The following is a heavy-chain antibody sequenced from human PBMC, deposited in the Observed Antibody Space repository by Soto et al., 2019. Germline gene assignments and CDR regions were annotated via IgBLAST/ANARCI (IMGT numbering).Heavy chain of an antibody. Sequence: PGGSLRRSCAASGFTFSSYGMHWVRQAPGKGLEWVAVISYDGSNKYYADSVKGRFTISRDNSKNTLYLQMNSLRAEDTAVYYCAKDGGASRRPYNWFDPWGQGTLVTVSS. CDR1: GFTFSSYG. V-gene: IGHV3-30*18. CDR3: AKDGGASRRPYNWFDP. J-gene: IGHJ5*02. D-gene: IGHD3-16*01. CDR2: ISYDGSNK.